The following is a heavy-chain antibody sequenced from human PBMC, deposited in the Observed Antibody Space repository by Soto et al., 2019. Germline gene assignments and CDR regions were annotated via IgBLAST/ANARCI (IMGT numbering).Heavy chain of an antibody. D-gene: IGHD4-17*01. Sequence: SVKVSSKASGGTFSSYAISWVRQAPGQGLEWMGGIIPIFGTANYAQKFQGRVTITADESTSTAYMELSSLRSEDTAVYYCANGDYVMKAFDYWGQGTLVTVSS. V-gene: IGHV1-69*13. J-gene: IGHJ4*02. CDR2: IIPIFGTA. CDR3: ANGDYVMKAFDY. CDR1: GGTFSSYA.